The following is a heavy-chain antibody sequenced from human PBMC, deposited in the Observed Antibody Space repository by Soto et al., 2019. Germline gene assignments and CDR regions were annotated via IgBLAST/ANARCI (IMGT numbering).Heavy chain of an antibody. V-gene: IGHV3-30*18. CDR3: AKDSSMSDIYFSGGSCYSGGNWFDP. J-gene: IGHJ5*02. Sequence: QVQLVESGGGVVQPGRSLRLSCAASGFTFSSYGMHWVRQAPGKGLEWVAVISYDGSNKYYADSVKGRFTISRDNSKNTLYLQMNRLRAEDTAVYYCAKDSSMSDIYFSGGSCYSGGNWFDPWGQGTLVTVSS. CDR1: GFTFSSYG. D-gene: IGHD2-15*01. CDR2: ISYDGSNK.